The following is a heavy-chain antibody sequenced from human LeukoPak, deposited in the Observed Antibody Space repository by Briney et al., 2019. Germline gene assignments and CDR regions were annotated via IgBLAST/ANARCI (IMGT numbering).Heavy chain of an antibody. Sequence: PGGSLRLSCAASGFTFSSYAMSWVRQAPGKGLEWVSAISGSGGSTYYADSVKGRFTISRDNSKNTLYLQMNSLRVDDTAVYYCARGGTTTVLRAFDVWSQGTMVTVSS. D-gene: IGHD1-7*01. V-gene: IGHV3-23*01. J-gene: IGHJ3*01. CDR3: ARGGTTTVLRAFDV. CDR2: ISGSGGST. CDR1: GFTFSSYA.